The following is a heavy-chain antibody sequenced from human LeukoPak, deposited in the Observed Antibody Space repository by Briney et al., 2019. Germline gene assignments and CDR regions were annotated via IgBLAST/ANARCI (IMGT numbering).Heavy chain of an antibody. CDR3: ASIASPTGGFDY. J-gene: IGHJ4*02. V-gene: IGHV3-30*03. CDR1: GFTFSSYG. CDR2: ISYDGSNK. D-gene: IGHD6-13*01. Sequence: GRSLRLSCAASGFTFSSYGMHWVRQAPGKGLEWVAVISYDGSNKYYTDSVKGRFTISRDNSKNTLYLQMNSLRAEDTAVYYCASIASPTGGFDYWGQGTLVTVSS.